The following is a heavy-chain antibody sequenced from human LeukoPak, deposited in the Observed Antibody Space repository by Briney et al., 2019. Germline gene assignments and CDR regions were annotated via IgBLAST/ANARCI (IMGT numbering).Heavy chain of an antibody. CDR3: ARDITGTTLDNWFDP. V-gene: IGHV1-69*06. Sequence: ASVKVSCKASGGTFSSYAISWVRQAPGQGLEWMGGIIPMYGTTNYARKFQGRVTITADKSTSTAYMELSSPRSEDTAVYYCARDITGTTLDNWFDPWGQGTLVTVSS. CDR1: GGTFSSYA. D-gene: IGHD1-20*01. J-gene: IGHJ5*02. CDR2: IIPMYGTT.